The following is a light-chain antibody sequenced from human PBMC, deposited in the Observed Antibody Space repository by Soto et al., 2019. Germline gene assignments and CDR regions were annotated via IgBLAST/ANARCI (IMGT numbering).Light chain of an antibody. J-gene: IGLJ1*01. CDR1: SSDIGGYNY. CDR3: TSYTRSSTYV. CDR2: AVT. V-gene: IGLV2-14*01. Sequence: QPALAQPASGSGSPGQSSSISCTGTSSDIGGYNYVSWYQQDSGKAPKLIIYAVTDRPSGVSSRFSGSKSGNTAFLTISGLQAEDEADYYCTSYTRSSTYVFGTGTKVTVL.